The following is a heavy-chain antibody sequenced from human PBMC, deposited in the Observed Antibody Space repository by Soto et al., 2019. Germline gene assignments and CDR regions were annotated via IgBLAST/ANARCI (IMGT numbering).Heavy chain of an antibody. V-gene: IGHV1-69*01. D-gene: IGHD3-10*01. CDR2: IIPIFGTA. Sequence: QVQLVQSGAEVKKPGSSVKVSCKASGGTFSSYAISWVRQAPGQGLEWMGGIIPIFGTANYAQKFQGRVTITADESTSTAYMELSSLRSEDTAVYYCAKDLEESTGLLWFGELPNYYGMDVWGQGTTVAVSS. CDR1: GGTFSSYA. CDR3: AKDLEESTGLLWFGELPNYYGMDV. J-gene: IGHJ6*02.